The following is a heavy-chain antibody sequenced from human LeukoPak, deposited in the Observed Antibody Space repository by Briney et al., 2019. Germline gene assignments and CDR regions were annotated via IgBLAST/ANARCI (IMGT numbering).Heavy chain of an antibody. D-gene: IGHD7-27*01. J-gene: IGHJ4*03. CDR1: GFIVNTNY. Sequence: GGSLRLSCAASGFIVNTNYMSWVRQAPGKGLEWISVIYTGGNTYYADSVKGRFTISRDNSKNTLFLQMNSLRIEDTAVYYCVRTNWEYSFDYWGQGTMVTVSS. CDR2: IYTGGNT. CDR3: VRTNWEYSFDY. V-gene: IGHV3-53*01.